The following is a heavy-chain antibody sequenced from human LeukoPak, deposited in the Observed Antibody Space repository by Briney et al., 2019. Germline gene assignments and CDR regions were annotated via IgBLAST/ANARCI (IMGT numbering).Heavy chain of an antibody. V-gene: IGHV4-34*01. CDR3: ARRVSSWSMYYFDY. Sequence: SETLSLTCAVYGGSFSGYYWSWIRQPPGKGLEWIGEINHSGGTSYNPSLKSRVTISVDTSKNQFSLKLSSVTAADTAVYYCARRVSSWSMYYFDYWGQGTLVTVSS. J-gene: IGHJ4*02. D-gene: IGHD6-13*01. CDR1: GGSFSGYY. CDR2: INHSGGT.